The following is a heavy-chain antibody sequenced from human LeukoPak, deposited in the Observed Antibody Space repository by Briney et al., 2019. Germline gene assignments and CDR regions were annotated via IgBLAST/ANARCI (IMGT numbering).Heavy chain of an antibody. CDR1: GFTFSSYA. Sequence: PGGSLRLSCAASGFTFSSYAMSWVRQAPGKGLEWVSYISSSSSTIYYADSVKGRFTISRDNAKNSLYLQMNSLRAEDTAVYYCARSSPYYYDSSGYLPLDYWGQGTLVTVSS. CDR3: ARSSPYYYDSSGYLPLDY. D-gene: IGHD3-22*01. CDR2: ISSSSSTI. J-gene: IGHJ4*02. V-gene: IGHV3-48*01.